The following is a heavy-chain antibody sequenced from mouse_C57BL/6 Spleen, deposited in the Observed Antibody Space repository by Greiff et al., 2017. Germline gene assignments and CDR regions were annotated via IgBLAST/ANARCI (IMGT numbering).Heavy chain of an antibody. D-gene: IGHD2-2*01. CDR2: IYPSDSET. CDR3: ARRVYGYSFAY. Sequence: QVQLQQPGAELVRPGSSVKLSCKASGYTFTSYWMDWVKQRPGQGLEWIGNIYPSDSETHYNQKFKDKATLTVDKSSSTAYMQLSSLTSEDSAVYYCARRVYGYSFAYWGQGTLVTVSA. J-gene: IGHJ3*01. CDR1: GYTFTSYW. V-gene: IGHV1-61*01.